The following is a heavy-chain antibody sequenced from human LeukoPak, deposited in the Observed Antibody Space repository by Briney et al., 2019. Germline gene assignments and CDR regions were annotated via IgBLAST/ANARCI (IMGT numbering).Heavy chain of an antibody. CDR3: ARNGGLTDW. D-gene: IGHD2-8*01. CDR1: GYTFRNFD. J-gene: IGHJ4*02. CDR2: MNPNSGNT. Sequence: ASVKVSCKPSGYTFRNFDSCWVRQATGQGLEWMGWMNPNSGNTGYAGKFQGRIAMTRDTSINIAYMELSSLTSEETAVYYCARNGGLTDWWGQGTLVTVSS. V-gene: IGHV1-8*01.